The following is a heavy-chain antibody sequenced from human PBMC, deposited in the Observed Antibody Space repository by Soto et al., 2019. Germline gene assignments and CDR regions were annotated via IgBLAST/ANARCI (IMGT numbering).Heavy chain of an antibody. CDR2: MNVTPGGR. CDR3: ARRCGDRCTEDTDPLDL. D-gene: IGHD4-17*01. Sequence: GASVKVSCKPSGYTFTDSYLHWVRQAPGERLEWMGWMNVTPGGRNSPQKFQDRVTMTRDTSINTAFMQLTGLTSDDTAVYFCARRCGDRCTEDTDPLDLWAQGTMVTVSS. V-gene: IGHV1-2*02. CDR1: GYTFTDSY. J-gene: IGHJ3*01.